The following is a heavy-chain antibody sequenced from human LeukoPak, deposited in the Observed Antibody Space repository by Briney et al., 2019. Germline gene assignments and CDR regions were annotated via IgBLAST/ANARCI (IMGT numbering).Heavy chain of an antibody. J-gene: IGHJ4*02. V-gene: IGHV1-46*01. CDR2: INPSGGST. D-gene: IGHD3-16*02. CDR1: GYTFTNYY. Sequence: WASVKVSCKASGYTFTNYYMHWVRQAPGQGLEWMGIINPSGGSTSYAQKFQGRVTMTRDTSTSTVYMELSSLRSDDTAVYYCARDNTPGLRLGELSRFDYWGQGTLVTVSS. CDR3: ARDNTPGLRLGELSRFDY.